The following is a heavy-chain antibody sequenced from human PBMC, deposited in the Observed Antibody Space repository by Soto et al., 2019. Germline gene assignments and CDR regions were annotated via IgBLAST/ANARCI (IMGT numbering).Heavy chain of an antibody. V-gene: IGHV1-46*01. CDR3: ARADYYGSSGYHLDY. Sequence: QVQLVQSGAEVKKPGASVKVSCKASGYTFSNFYIHWVRQAPGQGLEWMGIINPSGGSTSYAQKFQGRVTTTRDTSTSTVYMELSSLRSEDTAVHYCARADYYGSSGYHLDYWGQGTLVTVSS. J-gene: IGHJ4*02. CDR1: GYTFSNFY. CDR2: INPSGGST. D-gene: IGHD3-22*01.